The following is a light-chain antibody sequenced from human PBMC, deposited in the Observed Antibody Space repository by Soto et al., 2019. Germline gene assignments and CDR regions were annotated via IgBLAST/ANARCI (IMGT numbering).Light chain of an antibody. CDR2: GAS. CDR3: QQYGSSPLT. CDR1: QTVRSNF. Sequence: DIVLTQSPGTLSLSPGERATLSCRASQTVRSNFLAWYQRKPGQTPRLLIYGASSRATGIPDRFSGSGSGSDFTLTISRLEAEDFAVYYCQQYGSSPLTFGGGTKVEIK. J-gene: IGKJ4*01. V-gene: IGKV3-20*01.